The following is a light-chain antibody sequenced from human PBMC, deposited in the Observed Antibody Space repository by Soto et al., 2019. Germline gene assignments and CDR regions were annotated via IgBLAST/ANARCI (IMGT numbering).Light chain of an antibody. CDR3: QQYRSYSPRT. Sequence: DIQMTQSTSTLSAYVGDRVTITCRDSQRISRWVAWYQQKPGQAPNILIYAASSLETGVQSRFSGSGSGTEFTLSIRSRQPDEFANYTCQQYRSYSPRTFGQGTQVEIK. V-gene: IGKV1-5*03. CDR1: QRISRW. J-gene: IGKJ1*01. CDR2: AAS.